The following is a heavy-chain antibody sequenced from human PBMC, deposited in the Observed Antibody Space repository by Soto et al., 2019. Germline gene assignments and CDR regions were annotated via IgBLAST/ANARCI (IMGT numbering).Heavy chain of an antibody. J-gene: IGHJ4*02. D-gene: IGHD2-2*01. CDR3: ARGILGAAAMFGLFDF. V-gene: IGHV3-11*01. CDR1: GFSFSDYY. Sequence: GGSLRLSCAASGFSFSDYYMTWIRQAPGKGLEWVSYISYSGNDIYYADSVKGRFTISRDNAKNSLYLQMNSLRAEDTAVFYCARGILGAAAMFGLFDFWGQGTLVTVSS. CDR2: ISYSGNDI.